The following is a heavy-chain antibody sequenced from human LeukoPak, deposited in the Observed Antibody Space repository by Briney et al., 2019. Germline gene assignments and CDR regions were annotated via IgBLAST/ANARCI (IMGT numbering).Heavy chain of an antibody. D-gene: IGHD3-16*01. J-gene: IGHJ5*02. V-gene: IGHV3-7*01. CDR3: ARLGGETTRFDL. Sequence: PGGSLRLSCAASGFTFRNYWTSWVRQAPGRGLDWVATIKQEGNVKYYVDSVKGRFTISRDNADNSLYLQMNSLRVEDTAVYYCARLGGETTRFDLWGQGALVTVSS. CDR2: IKQEGNVK. CDR1: GFTFRNYW.